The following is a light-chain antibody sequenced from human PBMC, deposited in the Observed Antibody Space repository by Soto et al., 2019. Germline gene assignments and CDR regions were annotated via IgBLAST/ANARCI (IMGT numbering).Light chain of an antibody. V-gene: IGKV3-20*01. CDR1: QSVSNNY. J-gene: IGKJ1*01. Sequence: EIVLTQSPATLSLSPGERATLSCRASQSVSNNYLAWYQQKPGQAPRLLIYGASNRATGIPDRFSGSGSGTDFTLTISSLQPEDFATYYCQQLNSYPRTFGQGTKVDIK. CDR3: QQLNSYPRT. CDR2: GAS.